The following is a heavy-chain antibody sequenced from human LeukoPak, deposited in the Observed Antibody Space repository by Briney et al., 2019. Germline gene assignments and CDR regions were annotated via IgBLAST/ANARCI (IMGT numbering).Heavy chain of an antibody. D-gene: IGHD6-19*01. CDR3: ARFVRSSGWYPSDAFDI. CDR2: IYYSGST. J-gene: IGHJ3*02. CDR1: GFTFSRFW. Sequence: PGGSLRLSCEASGFTFSRFWMSWVRQPPGKGLEWIGYIYYSGSTNYNPSLKSRVTISVDTSKNQFSLKLSSVTAADTAVYYCARFVRSSGWYPSDAFDIWGQGTMVTVSS. V-gene: IGHV4-59*01.